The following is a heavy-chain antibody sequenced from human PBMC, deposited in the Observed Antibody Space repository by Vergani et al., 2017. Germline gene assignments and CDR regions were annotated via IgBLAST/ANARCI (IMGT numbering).Heavy chain of an antibody. Sequence: EVQLLESGGGLVQPGGSLRLSCAASGFTFSSYAMSWVRQAPGKGLEWVSAISGSGGSTYYADSVKGRFTISRDNAKNSLYLQMNSLRAEDTAVYYCARANQDYYDSSGYFYWGQGTLVTVSS. D-gene: IGHD3-22*01. CDR1: GFTFSSYA. CDR2: ISGSGGST. J-gene: IGHJ4*02. V-gene: IGHV3-23*01. CDR3: ARANQDYYDSSGYFY.